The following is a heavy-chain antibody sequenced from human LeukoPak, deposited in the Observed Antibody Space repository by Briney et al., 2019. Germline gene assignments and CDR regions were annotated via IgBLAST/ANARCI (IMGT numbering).Heavy chain of an antibody. CDR3: ARGLRYYGSGSYTHFDY. Sequence: SETLSLTCAVSGGPITNGAYSWSWIRQPPGKGLEWIGYIYHSGSTYYNPSLKSRVTISLDRSKNQFSLKVTSVTAADTAVYYCARGLRYYGSGSYTHFDYWGQGSLVTVSS. CDR1: GGPITNGAYS. J-gene: IGHJ4*02. D-gene: IGHD3-10*01. V-gene: IGHV4-30-2*01. CDR2: IYHSGST.